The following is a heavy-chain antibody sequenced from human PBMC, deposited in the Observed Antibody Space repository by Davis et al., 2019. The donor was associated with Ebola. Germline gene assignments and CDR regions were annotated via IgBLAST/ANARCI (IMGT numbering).Heavy chain of an antibody. Sequence: MPSETLSLTCTVSGGSISSSSYYWGWIRQPPGKGLEWTGSIYYSGSTYYNPSLKSRVTISVDTSKNQFSLKLSSVTAADTAVYYCARDFWSGYYKDYNYGMDVWGQGTTVTVSS. CDR2: IYYSGST. CDR3: ARDFWSGYYKDYNYGMDV. V-gene: IGHV4-39*07. J-gene: IGHJ6*02. CDR1: GGSISSSSYY. D-gene: IGHD3-3*01.